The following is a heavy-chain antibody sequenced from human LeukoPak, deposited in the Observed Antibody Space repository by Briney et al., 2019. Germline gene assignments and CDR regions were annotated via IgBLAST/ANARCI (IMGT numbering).Heavy chain of an antibody. CDR3: AKSGISTTTFDY. Sequence: GSLRLFFAASGINLCTFAINWVRQAPENGLEWVSSISASGRSTYYADSVKGRFTISRDNSKNTLYLQVNSLRAEDTAVYYCAKSGISTTTFDYWGQGTLVTVSS. J-gene: IGHJ4*02. D-gene: IGHD1-7*01. V-gene: IGHV3-23*01. CDR1: GINLCTFA. CDR2: ISASGRST.